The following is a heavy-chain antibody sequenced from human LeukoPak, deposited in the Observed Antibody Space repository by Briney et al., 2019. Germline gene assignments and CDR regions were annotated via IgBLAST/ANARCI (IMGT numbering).Heavy chain of an antibody. CDR3: ARGGIVVVIRHGYDY. Sequence: ASVKVSCKASGYTFTSYYMHWVRQAPGQGLEWMGIINPSGGSTSYAQKFQGRVTMTRDTSTSTPYMELSRLRSEDMAVYYCARGGIVVVIRHGYDYWGQGTLVTVSS. CDR2: INPSGGST. D-gene: IGHD3-22*01. CDR1: GYTFTSYY. V-gene: IGHV1-46*01. J-gene: IGHJ4*02.